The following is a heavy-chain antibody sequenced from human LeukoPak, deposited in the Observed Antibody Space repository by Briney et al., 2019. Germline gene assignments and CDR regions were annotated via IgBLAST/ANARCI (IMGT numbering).Heavy chain of an antibody. V-gene: IGHV1-24*01. CDR1: GYSLTELS. D-gene: IGHD6-19*01. CDR2: FDPEDGET. J-gene: IGHJ6*03. CDR3: ATLAVAGTLRFPYYYYMDV. Sequence: ASVKVSCKVSGYSLTELSMHWVRQAPGKGLEWMGGFDPEDGETIYVQKFQGRVTMTQDTSTETAYMELSSLRSEDTAMYYCATLAVAGTLRFPYYYYMDVWGKGTTVTVSS.